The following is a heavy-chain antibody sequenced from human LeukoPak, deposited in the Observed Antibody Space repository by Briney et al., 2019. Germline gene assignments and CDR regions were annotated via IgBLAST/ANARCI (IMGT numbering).Heavy chain of an antibody. V-gene: IGHV1-46*01. Sequence: ASVKVSCKASGYTFTIYYMHWVRQAPGQGLEWMGIINPSGGSTSYAQKFQGRVTMTRDMSTSPVYMELSSLRSEDTAVYYCARVSVDYYYYYMDVWGKGTTVTVSS. CDR2: INPSGGST. CDR1: GYTFTIYY. CDR3: ARVSVDYYYYYMDV. J-gene: IGHJ6*03.